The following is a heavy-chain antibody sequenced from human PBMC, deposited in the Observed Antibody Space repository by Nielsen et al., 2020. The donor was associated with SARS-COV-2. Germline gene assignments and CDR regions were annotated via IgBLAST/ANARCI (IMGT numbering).Heavy chain of an antibody. CDR3: ARAWPLYGSGNFGRTAFDV. V-gene: IGHV4-4*02. CDR1: GDSVSSHDW. Sequence: SETLSLTCAVSGDSVSSHDWWTWVRQSPGKGLEWIGEVSHSGSTNYNPSLKSRVTLSMDKSKNQFSLRLTSVSAADTAVYYCARAWPLYGSGNFGRTAFDVWGQGAVVTVSS. J-gene: IGHJ3*01. CDR2: VSHSGST. D-gene: IGHD3-10*01.